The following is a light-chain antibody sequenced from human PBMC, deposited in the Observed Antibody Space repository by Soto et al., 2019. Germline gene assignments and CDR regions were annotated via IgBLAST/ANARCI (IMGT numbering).Light chain of an antibody. J-gene: IGKJ1*01. CDR1: QGISSY. CDR3: QQYNSYSQT. V-gene: IGKV1-9*01. Sequence: DIQLTQSPSFLSASVGDRVTITCRASQGISSYLAWYQQKPGKAPKLLIYAASTLQSGVPSRFSGSGSGTEFTLTISSLQPDDFATYYCQQYNSYSQTLGQGTKVDIK. CDR2: AAS.